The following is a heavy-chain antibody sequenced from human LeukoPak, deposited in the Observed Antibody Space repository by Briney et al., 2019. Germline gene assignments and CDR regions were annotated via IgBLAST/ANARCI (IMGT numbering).Heavy chain of an antibody. CDR1: VFSFSEYY. CDR2: ISSSGSTL. CDR3: ARARSYYYDSSGYT. V-gene: IGHV3-11*01. Sequence: PGGCLRLSCAPSVFSFSEYYIGAGPAAPREGLGCGSYISSSGSTLSYADPVKGRFTISRDNAKTSLYLQMNSLRAEDTAVYYCARARSYYYDSSGYTWGQGTLVTVSS. J-gene: IGHJ5*02. D-gene: IGHD3-22*01.